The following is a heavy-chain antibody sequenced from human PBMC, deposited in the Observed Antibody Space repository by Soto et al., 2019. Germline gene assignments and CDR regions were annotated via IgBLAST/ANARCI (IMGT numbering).Heavy chain of an antibody. J-gene: IGHJ6*02. Sequence: QVQLVESGGGVVQPGGSLRLSCAASGFTFINFAMHWVRQAPGKGLEWVAVIWHDGSNKYYADSVEGRFSISRDNFKRTLYLQMDGLRVEDTAVYYCVRDPGFGFCTGMDVWGQGTMVTVSS. CDR1: GFTFINFA. D-gene: IGHD2-8*01. CDR3: VRDPGFGFCTGMDV. CDR2: IWHDGSNK. V-gene: IGHV3-33*01.